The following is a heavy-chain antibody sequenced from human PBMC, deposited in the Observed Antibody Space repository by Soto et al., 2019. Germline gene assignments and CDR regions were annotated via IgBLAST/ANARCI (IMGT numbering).Heavy chain of an antibody. J-gene: IGHJ6*02. V-gene: IGHV3-21*01. CDR3: ARVILWAAADPSYFVGMDV. Sequence: PGGSLRLSCAASGFTFSSYSMNWVRQAPGKGLEWVSSISSSSSYIYYADSVKGRFTISRDNAKNSLYLQMNSLRAEDTAVYYCARVILWAAADPSYFVGMDVWGQGTTVTVSS. D-gene: IGHD6-13*01. CDR2: ISSSSSYI. CDR1: GFTFSSYS.